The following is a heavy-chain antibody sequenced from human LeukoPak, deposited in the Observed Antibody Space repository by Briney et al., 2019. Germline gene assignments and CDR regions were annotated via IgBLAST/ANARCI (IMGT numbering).Heavy chain of an antibody. CDR3: ATCSGGSCYSGFGNWFDP. D-gene: IGHD2-15*01. CDR1: GYTFTGYY. V-gene: IGHV1-2*02. Sequence: ASVKVSCKASGYTFTGYYMHWVRQAPGQGLEWMGWINPNSGGTNYAQKFQGRVTMTRDTSISTAYMELSRLRSDDTAVYYCATCSGGSCYSGFGNWFDPWGQGTLVTFSS. CDR2: INPNSGGT. J-gene: IGHJ5*02.